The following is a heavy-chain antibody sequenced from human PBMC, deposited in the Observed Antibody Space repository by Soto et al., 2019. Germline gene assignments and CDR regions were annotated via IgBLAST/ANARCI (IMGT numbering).Heavy chain of an antibody. CDR3: AKLRDFVVLPAGVLDY. V-gene: IGHV3-23*01. Sequence: EVQLLESGGGLVQPGGSLRLTCAASGFTFSSYAISWIRLSPGKGLEWVSVISGGGDSTYYTPSVKGRFTISRADFKNTLYLQMTGLRTEDTAIYYCAKLRDFVVLPAGVLDYWGPGTLVTVSP. CDR1: GFTFSSYA. D-gene: IGHD2-8*01. CDR2: ISGGGDST. J-gene: IGHJ4*02.